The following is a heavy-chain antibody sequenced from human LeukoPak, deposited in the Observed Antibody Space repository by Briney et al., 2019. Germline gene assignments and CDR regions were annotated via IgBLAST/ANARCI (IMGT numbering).Heavy chain of an antibody. D-gene: IGHD2-21*02. V-gene: IGHV4-34*01. CDR1: GGSISSYY. Sequence: SETLSLTCTVSGGSISSYYWSWIRQPPGKGLEWIGEINHSGSTNYNPSLKSRVTISVDTSKNQFSLKLSSVTAADTAVYYCARHGTAYCGGDCYSVDWFDPWGQGTLVTVSS. J-gene: IGHJ5*02. CDR2: INHSGST. CDR3: ARHGTAYCGGDCYSVDWFDP.